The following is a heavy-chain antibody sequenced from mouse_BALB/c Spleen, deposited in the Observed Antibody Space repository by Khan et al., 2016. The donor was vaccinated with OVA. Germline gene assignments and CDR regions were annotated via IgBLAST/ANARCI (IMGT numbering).Heavy chain of an antibody. CDR1: GYTFTSYT. D-gene: IGHD2-5*01. Sequence: QVQLKQSGAELARPGASVKMSCKTSGYTFTSYTIHWIKLRPGQGLEWIGYINPNNGYTNSNQKFKDKATLTADKSSTTAYMQLSSLTSDDSAFFNCGGDGVYYRNNGWFAYWGQGTVVTVSA. CDR3: GGDGVYYRNNGWFAY. V-gene: IGHV1-4*01. CDR2: INPNNGYT. J-gene: IGHJ3*01.